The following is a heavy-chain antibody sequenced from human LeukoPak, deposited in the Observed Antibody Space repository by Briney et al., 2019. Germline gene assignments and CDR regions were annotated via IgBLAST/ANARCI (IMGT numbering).Heavy chain of an antibody. CDR3: ARSRYDFWSGYYIGYFQH. J-gene: IGHJ1*01. CDR1: GGTISTSSYY. D-gene: IGHD3-3*01. Sequence: SETLSLTCTVSGGTISTSSYYFAWIRQPPGKGLEWIGSVYYSGSTYYHPSLKSRVTISIDTSKNQFSLNLNSVTAADTAVYYCARSRYDFWSGYYIGYFQHWGQGTLVTVSS. CDR2: VYYSGST. V-gene: IGHV4-39*07.